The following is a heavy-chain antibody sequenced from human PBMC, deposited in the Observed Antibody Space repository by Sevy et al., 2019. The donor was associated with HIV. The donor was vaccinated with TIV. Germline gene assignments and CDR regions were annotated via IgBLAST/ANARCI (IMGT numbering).Heavy chain of an antibody. V-gene: IGHV3-13*01. CDR1: GFTFSSYD. Sequence: GGSLRLSCAASGFTFSSYDMHWVRQATGKGLEWVSAIGTAGDTYYPGSVKGRFTISRENAKNYLYLQMNSLRAGDTAVYYCARGIAAAGTLLYGMDVWGQGTTVTVSS. CDR2: IGTAGDT. J-gene: IGHJ6*02. CDR3: ARGIAAAGTLLYGMDV. D-gene: IGHD6-13*01.